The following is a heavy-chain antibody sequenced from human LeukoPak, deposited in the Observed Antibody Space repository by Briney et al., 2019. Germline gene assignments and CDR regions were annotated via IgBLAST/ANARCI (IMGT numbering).Heavy chain of an antibody. J-gene: IGHJ4*02. Sequence: GGSLRLSCAASGFSFSSKAMSWVRQAPGKGLEWVSAIINSGGSTYYADSVKGRFTISRDNSKNTLYLQMNSLRPEDTALYYCAKDIYGDYGGLDYWGQGTLVTVSS. CDR2: IINSGGST. V-gene: IGHV3-23*01. CDR1: GFSFSSKA. CDR3: AKDIYGDYGGLDY. D-gene: IGHD4-17*01.